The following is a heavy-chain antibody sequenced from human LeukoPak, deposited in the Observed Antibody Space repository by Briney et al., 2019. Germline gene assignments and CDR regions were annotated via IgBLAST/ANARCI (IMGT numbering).Heavy chain of an antibody. CDR1: GFTFSSYW. J-gene: IGHJ5*02. V-gene: IGHV3-7*01. CDR2: IKQDGSEK. CDR3: ASHYSSSSYLLFDP. D-gene: IGHD6-6*01. Sequence: GGSLRLSCAASGFTFSSYWMSWVRQAPGKGLEWVANIKQDGSEKYYVDSVKGRFTISRDNAKNSLYLQMNSLRAEDTAVYYCASHYSSSSYLLFDPWGQGTLVTVSS.